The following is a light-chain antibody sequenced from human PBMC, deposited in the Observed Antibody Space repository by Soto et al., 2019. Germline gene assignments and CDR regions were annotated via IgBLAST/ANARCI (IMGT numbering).Light chain of an antibody. V-gene: IGKV1-17*01. J-gene: IGKJ1*01. CDR3: LQHNSYPRT. Sequence: DIQMTPSPSSLSASVGDRVTITCRASQGIGNGLGWFQQKPGKAPKRLMYAASSLESGVPSRFSGSGSGTEFTLTISSLQPEDFATYYCLQHNSYPRTFGQGTKVEIK. CDR2: AAS. CDR1: QGIGNG.